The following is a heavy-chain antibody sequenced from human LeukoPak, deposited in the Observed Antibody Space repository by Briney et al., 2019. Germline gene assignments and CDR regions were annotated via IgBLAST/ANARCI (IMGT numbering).Heavy chain of an antibody. J-gene: IGHJ4*02. Sequence: PSETLSLTCTVSGGSIRSYYWSWIRQPPGKGLEWIGYIYYSGNTHYNPSLRSRVTISVDTSKNQFSLKLNSVTAADTAVYYCARVRMNCSGGNCYSEHFDYWGQGTLVTVSS. D-gene: IGHD2-15*01. CDR2: IYYSGNT. V-gene: IGHV4-59*01. CDR1: GGSIRSYY. CDR3: ARVRMNCSGGNCYSEHFDY.